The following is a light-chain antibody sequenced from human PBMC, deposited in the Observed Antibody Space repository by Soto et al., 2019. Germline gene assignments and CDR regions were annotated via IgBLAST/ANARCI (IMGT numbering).Light chain of an antibody. CDR3: QQYDDHPLS. V-gene: IGKV1-5*01. Sequence: DIQMTQSPSTLSASVGDRVTITCRASQSINNWLAWYQQKPGKAPKYLIYDASNLESGVPSRFSGSASGTEFTLTMSSLQPDDFATYYCQQYDDHPLSCGGWTKVDI. J-gene: IGKJ4*01. CDR2: DAS. CDR1: QSINNW.